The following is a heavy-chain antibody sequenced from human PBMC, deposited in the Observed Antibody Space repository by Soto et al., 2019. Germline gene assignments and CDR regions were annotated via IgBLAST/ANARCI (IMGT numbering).Heavy chain of an antibody. D-gene: IGHD6-13*01. J-gene: IGHJ3*01. Sequence: EVQLVESGGGLVQPGGSLRLSCAAAGFTFSSFAMHWVRQTPGKGLKYVAAISNNGGNTYYANSVKGRFTISRDDSRNMVYLQMGSLRTEDMAVYYCARAATFNAYDVWGQGTMVTVSS. CDR3: ARAATFNAYDV. CDR2: ISNNGGNT. V-gene: IGHV3-64*01. CDR1: GFTFSSFA.